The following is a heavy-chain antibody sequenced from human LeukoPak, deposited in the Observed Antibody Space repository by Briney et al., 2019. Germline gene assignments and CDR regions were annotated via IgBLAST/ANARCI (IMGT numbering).Heavy chain of an antibody. V-gene: IGHV4-34*01. Sequence: PSETLSLTCAVYGGSFSGYYWSWIRQPPGKGLEWIGEINHSGSTNYNPSLKSRVTISVDTSKNQFSLKLSSVTAADTAVYYCARRVSLGGYFDYWGQGTLVTVSS. J-gene: IGHJ4*02. CDR3: ARRVSLGGYFDY. CDR2: INHSGST. CDR1: GGSFSGYY.